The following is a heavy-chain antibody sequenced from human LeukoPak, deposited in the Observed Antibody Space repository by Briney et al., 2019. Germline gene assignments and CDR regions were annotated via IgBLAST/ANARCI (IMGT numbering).Heavy chain of an antibody. D-gene: IGHD3-22*01. CDR1: GFTFSSYV. Sequence: GGSLRLSCTASGFTFSSYVMSWVRQAPGKGLEWVSAIDVSADYTYYADSVRGRFTVSRDNSKNTLYLQMSGLRAEDTAVYYCAKTPDLYDSSGYYTNWGQGTLVTVSS. V-gene: IGHV3-23*01. CDR2: IDVSADYT. J-gene: IGHJ4*02. CDR3: AKTPDLYDSSGYYTN.